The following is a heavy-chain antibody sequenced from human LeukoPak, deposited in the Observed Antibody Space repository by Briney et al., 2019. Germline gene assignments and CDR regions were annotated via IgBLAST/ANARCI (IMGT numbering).Heavy chain of an antibody. V-gene: IGHV4-59*01. CDR2: IYYSGST. CDR3: ARGPVLLWFGDPRGFDP. Sequence: SETLSLTCTVSGGSISSYYWSWIRQPPGKGLEWIGYIYYSGSTNYNPSPKSRVTISVDTSKNQFSLKLSSVTAADTAVYYCARGPVLLWFGDPRGFDPWGQGTLVTVSS. J-gene: IGHJ5*02. D-gene: IGHD3-10*01. CDR1: GGSISSYY.